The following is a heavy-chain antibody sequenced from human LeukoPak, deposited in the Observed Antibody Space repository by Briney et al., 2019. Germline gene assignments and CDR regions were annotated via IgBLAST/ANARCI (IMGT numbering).Heavy chain of an antibody. CDR2: ITPNSGVT. CDR1: GYTFADYY. Sequence: AAVKLSCKASGYTFADYYITRVRQAPGQGLEWMGRITPNSGVTNFAQKFHGWVTFTRDASINTAYMQLSSLTSEDTSTYFCARSFLSAGGPFDYWGQGTLVTVSP. D-gene: IGHD6-13*01. V-gene: IGHV1/OR15-1*03. J-gene: IGHJ4*02. CDR3: ARSFLSAGGPFDY.